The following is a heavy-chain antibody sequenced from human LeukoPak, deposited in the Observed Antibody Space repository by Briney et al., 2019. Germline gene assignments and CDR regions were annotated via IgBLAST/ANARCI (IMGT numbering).Heavy chain of an antibody. D-gene: IGHD3-9*01. Sequence: ASVKVSCKASGYTFTSYGISWVRQAPGQGLEWMGWISAFNGNTNYAQKLQGRVTMTTDTSTSTAYMELRSLRSDDTAVYYCARAFYDTLTGYYSTFDYWGQGTLVTVSS. J-gene: IGHJ4*02. V-gene: IGHV1-18*04. CDR3: ARAFYDTLTGYYSTFDY. CDR2: ISAFNGNT. CDR1: GYTFTSYG.